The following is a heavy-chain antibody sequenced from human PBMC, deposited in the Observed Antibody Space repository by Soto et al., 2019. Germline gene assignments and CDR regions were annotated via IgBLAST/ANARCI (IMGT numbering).Heavy chain of an antibody. Sequence: QVQLVESGGGVVQPGRSLRLSCVASGFTFSSYGMHWVRQAPGKRLEWVAIISYDGSNTYYADSVKGRFTISRDNSKNTLYLLMNSLRAEDMSVYYCAKEGGLSGSYYISSSYYFDYWCQGTLVTVSS. V-gene: IGHV3-30*18. CDR2: ISYDGSNT. CDR3: AKEGGLSGSYYISSSYYFDY. J-gene: IGHJ4*02. CDR1: GFTFSSYG. D-gene: IGHD1-26*01.